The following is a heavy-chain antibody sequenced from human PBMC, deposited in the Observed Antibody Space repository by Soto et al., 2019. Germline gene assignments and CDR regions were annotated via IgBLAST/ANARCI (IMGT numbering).Heavy chain of an antibody. CDR3: ARGKSKVRWWPLHFDY. CDR1: GGSFSGYY. Sequence: QVQLQQWGAGLLKPSETLSLTCAVYGGSFSGYYWSWIRQPPGKGLEWIGEINHSGSTNYNPSLKGRVTTAVDTSKKQFSLKLSSVTAADTAVYYCARGKSKVRWWPLHFDYWGQGTLVTVSS. J-gene: IGHJ4*02. V-gene: IGHV4-34*01. D-gene: IGHD2-15*01. CDR2: INHSGST.